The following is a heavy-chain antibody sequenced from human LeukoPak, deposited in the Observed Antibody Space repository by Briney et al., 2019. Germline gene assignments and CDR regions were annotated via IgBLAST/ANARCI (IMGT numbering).Heavy chain of an antibody. CDR2: INPSSGDT. D-gene: IGHD6-19*01. V-gene: IGHV1-2*06. J-gene: IGHJ4*02. Sequence: ASVKVSCKASGYTFTGYYIHWVRQAPGQGLEWMGRINPSSGDTNYAQKFQGRVTMTRDTPISTVYMELSSLISDDTAMYYCARDGIAVAGKGVFDYWGQGTLVTVSS. CDR1: GYTFTGYY. CDR3: ARDGIAVAGKGVFDY.